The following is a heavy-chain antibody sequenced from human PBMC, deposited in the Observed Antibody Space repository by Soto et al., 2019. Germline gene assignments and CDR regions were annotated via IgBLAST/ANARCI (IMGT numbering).Heavy chain of an antibody. J-gene: IGHJ4*02. Sequence: QVQLQESGPGLVKPSQTLSLTCTVSGGSISSGDYYWSWIRQPPGKGLEWIGYIYYSGSTYYNPSLKIRVTISVDSSKNQFSLKLSSVTAADTAVYYCARVGEAYCSSTSCYEIDYWGQGTLVTVSS. D-gene: IGHD2-2*01. CDR3: ARVGEAYCSSTSCYEIDY. CDR2: IYYSGST. V-gene: IGHV4-30-4*01. CDR1: GGSISSGDYY.